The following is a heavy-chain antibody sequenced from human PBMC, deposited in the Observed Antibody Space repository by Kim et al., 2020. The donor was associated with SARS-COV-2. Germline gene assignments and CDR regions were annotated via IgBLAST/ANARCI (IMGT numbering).Heavy chain of an antibody. D-gene: IGHD3-3*01. V-gene: IGHV3-21*01. CDR2: ISSSSSYI. CDR1: GFTFSSYS. CDR3: ARGPTYYDFWSGYYTGPNWFDP. J-gene: IGHJ5*02. Sequence: GGSLRLSCAASGFTFSSYSMNWVRQAPGKGLEWVSSISSSSSYIYYADSVKGRFTISRDNAKNSLYLQMNSLRAEDTAVYYCARGPTYYDFWSGYYTGPNWFDPWGQGTLVTVSS.